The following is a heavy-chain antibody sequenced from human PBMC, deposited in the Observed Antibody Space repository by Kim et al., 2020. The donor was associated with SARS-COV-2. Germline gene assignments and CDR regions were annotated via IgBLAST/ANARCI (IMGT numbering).Heavy chain of an antibody. V-gene: IGHV3-11*06. J-gene: IGHJ6*02. CDR3: ARDGYSSSWSRGYYYYGMDV. Sequence: RFTISRDNAKNSLYLQMNSLRAEDTAVYYCARDGYSSSWSRGYYYYGMDVWGQGTTVTVSS. D-gene: IGHD6-13*01.